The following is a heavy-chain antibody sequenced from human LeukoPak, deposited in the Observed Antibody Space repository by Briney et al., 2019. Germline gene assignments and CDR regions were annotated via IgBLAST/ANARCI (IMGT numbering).Heavy chain of an antibody. J-gene: IGHJ4*02. CDR1: GYTFTSYG. D-gene: IGHD4-17*01. CDR3: ARDPPLSVTTVTGGDGY. V-gene: IGHV1-18*01. CDR2: ISAYNGNT. Sequence: ASVKVSCKASGYTFTSYGISWVRQAPGQGLEWMGWISAYNGNTNYAQKLQGRVTMTTDTSTSTAYMELSSLRSEDTAVYYCARDPPLSVTTVTGGDGYWGQGTLVTVSS.